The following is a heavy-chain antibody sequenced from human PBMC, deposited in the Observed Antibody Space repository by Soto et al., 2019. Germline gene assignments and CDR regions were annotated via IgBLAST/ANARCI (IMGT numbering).Heavy chain of an antibody. CDR3: ARLQWPSKGAFDI. D-gene: IGHD6-19*01. CDR2: IRQDGSQI. Sequence: VQLVESGGGLVQPGGSLRLSCAASGFSFSSYWMSWVRQAPGKGLEWVANIRQDGSQIYYLGSVKGRFTISRDNAKNSLYLQMNSLRAEDTAVYYCARLQWPSKGAFDIWGQGTMVTVSS. CDR1: GFSFSSYW. J-gene: IGHJ3*02. V-gene: IGHV3-7*03.